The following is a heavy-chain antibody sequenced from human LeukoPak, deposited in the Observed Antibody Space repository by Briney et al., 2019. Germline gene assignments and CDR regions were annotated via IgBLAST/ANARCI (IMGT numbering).Heavy chain of an antibody. CDR2: IKQDGSEK. CDR3: ARTGLGRYCSSTSCSGYYYMDV. D-gene: IGHD2-2*01. V-gene: IGHV3-7*01. J-gene: IGHJ6*03. Sequence: GGSLRLSCAASGFTFSSYWMSWVRQAPGKGLEWVANIKQDGSEKYYVDSVKGRFTISRDNAKNSLYLQMNSLRAEDTAVYYCARTGLGRYCSSTSCSGYYYMDVWGKGTTVTVSS. CDR1: GFTFSSYW.